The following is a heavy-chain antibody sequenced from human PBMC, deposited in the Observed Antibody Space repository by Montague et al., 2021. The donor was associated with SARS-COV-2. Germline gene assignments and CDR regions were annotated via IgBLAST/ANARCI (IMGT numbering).Heavy chain of an antibody. Sequence: SETLSLTCSFSGGSIRSYYCSWIRLPPGKALEWLGYIYYTGETTXKPSLKSRVTISVDTSRSQFSLRLTSVTAADTAVYFCARFWSGYVDKWSQGTLVTVSS. V-gene: IGHV4-59*01. CDR3: ARFWSGYVDK. CDR1: GGSIRSYY. J-gene: IGHJ4*02. D-gene: IGHD3-3*01. CDR2: IYYTGET.